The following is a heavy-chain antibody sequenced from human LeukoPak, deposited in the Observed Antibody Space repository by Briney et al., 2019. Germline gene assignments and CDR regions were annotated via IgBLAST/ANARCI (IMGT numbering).Heavy chain of an antibody. J-gene: IGHJ4*02. D-gene: IGHD2/OR15-2a*01. V-gene: IGHV3-21*01. CDR2: ISSSSSYI. CDR1: GFTFSSYS. CDR3: ARSPSLTIIGDY. Sequence: PGGSLRLSCAASGFTFSSYSMNWVRQAPGKGLEWVSSISSSSSYIYYADSVKGRSAISRDNAKNSLYLQMNSLRAEDTAVYYCARSPSLTIIGDYWGQGTLVTVSS.